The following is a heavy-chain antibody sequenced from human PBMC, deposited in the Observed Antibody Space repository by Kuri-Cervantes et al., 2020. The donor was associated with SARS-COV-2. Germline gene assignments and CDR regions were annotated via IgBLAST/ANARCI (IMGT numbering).Heavy chain of an antibody. V-gene: IGHV3-30*18. CDR1: GFNFITYG. CDR2: ISFDGSNK. D-gene: IGHD3-3*01. CDR3: AKDRQNYGFWSGLDY. J-gene: IGHJ4*02. Sequence: GGSLRLSCAASGFNFITYGLHWVRQAPGKGLEWVALISFDGSNKYYADSVKGRFTISRDNSKNTLYLQMNSLRTEDTAVYYCAKDRQNYGFWSGLDYWGQGTLVTVSS.